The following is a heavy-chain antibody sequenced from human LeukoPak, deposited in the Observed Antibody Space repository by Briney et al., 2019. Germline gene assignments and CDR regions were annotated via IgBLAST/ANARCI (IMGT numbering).Heavy chain of an antibody. CDR2: ISAYNGNT. CDR1: GYTFTSYG. CDR3: ARAPPLRFLEWLRFGD. V-gene: IGHV1-18*01. Sequence: ASVKVSCKASGYTFTSYGISWVRQAPGQGLEWMGWISAYNGNTNYAQKLQGRVTMTTDASTSTAYMELRSLRSDDTAVYYCARAPPLRFLEWLRFGDWGQGTLVTVSS. D-gene: IGHD3-3*01. J-gene: IGHJ4*02.